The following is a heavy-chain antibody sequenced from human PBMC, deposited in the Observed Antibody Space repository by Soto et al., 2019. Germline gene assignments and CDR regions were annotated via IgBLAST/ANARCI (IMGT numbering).Heavy chain of an antibody. Sequence: QVQLVQSGAEVKKPGASVKVSCKASGYTFTSYGISWVRQAPGQGLEWMGWISSYNGNTNYAQKLQGRVTMTTDTSTSTAYMELRSVRSDDTAVYYCARVKYRPPYYYYYGMDVWGQGTTVTVSS. D-gene: IGHD2-2*02. CDR1: GYTFTSYG. CDR3: ARVKYRPPYYYYYGMDV. CDR2: ISSYNGNT. V-gene: IGHV1-18*01. J-gene: IGHJ6*02.